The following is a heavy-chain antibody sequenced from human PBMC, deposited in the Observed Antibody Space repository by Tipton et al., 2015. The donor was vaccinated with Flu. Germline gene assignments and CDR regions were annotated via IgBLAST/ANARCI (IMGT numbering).Heavy chain of an antibody. D-gene: IGHD3-22*01. CDR3: GHGYGWIFDY. CDR1: GSTFRGYW. CDR2: INQDGSVM. V-gene: IGHV3-7*01. J-gene: IGHJ4*02. Sequence: GSLRLSCVGSGSTFRGYWWNWVRQAPGKGLEWVANINQDGSVMYYVDSLKGRFTVSRDNAKSSLYLQMDSLRVEDTAVYYCGHGYGWIFDYWGQGIPVTVSS.